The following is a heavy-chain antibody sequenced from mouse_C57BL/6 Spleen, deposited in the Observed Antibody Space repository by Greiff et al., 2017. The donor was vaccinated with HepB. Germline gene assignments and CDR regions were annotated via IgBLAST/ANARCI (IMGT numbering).Heavy chain of an antibody. CDR1: GFTFSNYW. V-gene: IGHV6-3*01. CDR3: TGGVDFDY. J-gene: IGHJ2*01. D-gene: IGHD1-1*01. CDR2: IRLKSDNYAT. Sequence: EVKVEESGGGLVQPGGSMKLSCVASGFTFSNYWMNWVRQSPEKGLEWVAQIRLKSDNYATHYAESVKGRFTISRDDSKSSVYLQMNNLRAEDTGMYYCTGGVDFDYWGQGTTLTVSS.